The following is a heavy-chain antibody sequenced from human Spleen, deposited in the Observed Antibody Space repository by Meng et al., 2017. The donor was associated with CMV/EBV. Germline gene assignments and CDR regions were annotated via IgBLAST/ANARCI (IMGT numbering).Heavy chain of an antibody. Sequence: SETLSLTCAISGASVSSNSAAWNWIRQSPSRGLEWLGRTYYRSKWYNDYAVTVKSRTTINPDTSKNQFSLQLNSVTPEDTAVYYCARDYPTGVTKIFDCWGQGILVTVSS. CDR2: TYYRSKWYN. V-gene: IGHV6-1*01. J-gene: IGHJ4*02. CDR1: GASVSSNSAA. CDR3: ARDYPTGVTKIFDC. D-gene: IGHD1-1*01.